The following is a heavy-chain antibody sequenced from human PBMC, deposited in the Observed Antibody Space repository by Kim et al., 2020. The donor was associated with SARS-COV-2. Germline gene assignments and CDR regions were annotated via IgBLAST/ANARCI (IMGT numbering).Heavy chain of an antibody. CDR3: ARDRAFWGPKGGMDV. J-gene: IGHJ6*02. Sequence: PTLKSRVTISVDTSKNQFSLKLSSVPAADTAVYYCARDRAFWGPKGGMDVWGQGTTVTVSS. V-gene: IGHV4-39*07. D-gene: IGHD3-16*01.